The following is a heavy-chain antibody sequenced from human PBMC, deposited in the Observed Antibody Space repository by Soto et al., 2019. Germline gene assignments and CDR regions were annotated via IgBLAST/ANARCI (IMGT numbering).Heavy chain of an antibody. J-gene: IGHJ4*02. CDR2: ISGSGGST. D-gene: IGHD2-2*01. V-gene: IGHV3-23*01. CDR1: GFTFSSYA. CDR3: AKERGCSSTSCSSALFDY. Sequence: GGSLRLSCAASGFTFSSYAMSWVRQAPGKGLEWVSAISGSGGSTYYADSVKGRFTISRDNSKNTLYLQMNSLRAEDTAVYYCAKERGCSSTSCSSALFDYWGQGTLVTVSS.